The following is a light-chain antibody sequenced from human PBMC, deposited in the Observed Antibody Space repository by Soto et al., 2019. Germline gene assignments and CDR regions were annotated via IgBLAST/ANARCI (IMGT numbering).Light chain of an antibody. J-gene: IGLJ2*01. V-gene: IGLV2-14*01. CDR2: EVN. CDR3: NSYTSSATLV. Sequence: SVLSQPASVSGSPGQSITISCTGTSSDVGGYNFVSWYQHHPGKAPKLIIYEVNNRPSGVSNRFSGSKSGNTAPLTISGLQAEDEADYYCNSYTSSATLVFGGGTQLTVL. CDR1: SSDVGGYNF.